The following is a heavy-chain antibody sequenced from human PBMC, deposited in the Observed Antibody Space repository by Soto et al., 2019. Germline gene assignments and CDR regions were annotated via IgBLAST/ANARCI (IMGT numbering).Heavy chain of an antibody. V-gene: IGHV3-11*06. D-gene: IGHD3-10*01. CDR3: ARVHEGFDGSVSYFDS. CDR2: ISSGGRYA. CDR1: GFSFGDYY. Sequence: PGGSLRLSCAASGFSFGDYYMTWIRQAPGKGLEWVSYISSGGRYANYPDSLKGRFTISRDNARNSVFLQMNRLRAEDTALYYCARVHEGFDGSVSYFDSWGRGTLVTVSS. J-gene: IGHJ4*02.